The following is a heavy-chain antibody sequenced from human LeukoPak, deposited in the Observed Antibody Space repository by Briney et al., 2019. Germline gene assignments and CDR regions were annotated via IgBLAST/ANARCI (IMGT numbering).Heavy chain of an antibody. CDR3: VRGLGSGYSYAYGVY. J-gene: IGHJ4*02. CDR1: GFTFSSYW. V-gene: IGHV3-74*01. D-gene: IGHD5-18*01. Sequence: PGGSLRLSCAASGFTFSSYWMHWVRQAPGKGLVWVSRIKSDGSDTNSADSVKGRFTISRDNAKNTVYLQMNSLRAEDTAVYYCVRGLGSGYSYAYGVYWGQGTLVTVSS. CDR2: IKSDGSDT.